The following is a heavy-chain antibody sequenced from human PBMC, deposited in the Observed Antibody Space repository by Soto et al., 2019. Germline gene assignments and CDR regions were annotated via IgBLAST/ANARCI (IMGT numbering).Heavy chain of an antibody. CDR3: ARDVFVGYRGYDLSDYCMDV. CDR1: GFTFSSYG. CDR2: IWYDGSNK. V-gene: IGHV3-33*01. Sequence: QVQLVASGGGVVQPGRSLRLSCAASGFTFSSYGMHWVRQAPGKGLEWVAVIWYDGSNKYYADSVKGRFTISRDNSKDTLYLQMNSESAEDTAVYYCARDVFVGYRGYDLSDYCMDVWGQGTTVTVSS. J-gene: IGHJ6*02. D-gene: IGHD5-12*01.